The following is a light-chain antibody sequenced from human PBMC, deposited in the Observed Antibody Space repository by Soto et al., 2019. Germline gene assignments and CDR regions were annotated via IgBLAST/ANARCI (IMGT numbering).Light chain of an antibody. CDR1: SSDVGGYNY. Sequence: QPASVSGSPGQSITISCTGTSSDVGGYNYVSWYQQHPGKAPKLMIYDVSNRPSGVSNRFSGSKSGNTASLTISGLQAEDEADYYCSSYTSSSTLIFGTGTKLTVL. V-gene: IGLV2-14*01. CDR2: DVS. J-gene: IGLJ1*01. CDR3: SSYTSSSTLI.